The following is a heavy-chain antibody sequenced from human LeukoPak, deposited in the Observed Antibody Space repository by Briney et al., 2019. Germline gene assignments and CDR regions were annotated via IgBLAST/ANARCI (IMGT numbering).Heavy chain of an antibody. V-gene: IGHV3-30*02. Sequence: PGGSLRLSCAASGFTFSNNGMHWVRQAPGKGLEWVAFIRYDGSNKYYADSVKGRFTISRDNSKNTLYLQMNSLRAEDTAVYYCAKDLDRYYYYYMDVWGKGTTVTISS. CDR3: AKDLDRYYYYYMDV. D-gene: IGHD2-2*03. CDR1: GFTFSNNG. CDR2: IRYDGSNK. J-gene: IGHJ6*03.